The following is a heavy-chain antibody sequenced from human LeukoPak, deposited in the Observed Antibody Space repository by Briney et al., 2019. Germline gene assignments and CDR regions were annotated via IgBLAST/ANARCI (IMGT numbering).Heavy chain of an antibody. CDR2: IYHSGST. J-gene: IGHJ4*02. CDR3: ARPHENLEWLSPADY. D-gene: IGHD3-3*01. Sequence: SETLSLTCTVSGYSISSGYYWGWIRQPPGKGLEWIGSIYHSGSTYYNPSLKSRVAISVDTSKNQFSLKLSSVTAADTAVYYCARPHENLEWLSPADYWGQGTLVTVSS. CDR1: GYSISSGYY. V-gene: IGHV4-38-2*02.